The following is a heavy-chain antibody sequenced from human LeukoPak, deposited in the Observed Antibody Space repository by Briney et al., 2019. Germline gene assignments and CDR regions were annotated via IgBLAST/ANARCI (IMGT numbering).Heavy chain of an antibody. J-gene: IGHJ3*02. CDR2: INGDGSSI. CDR1: GFTFSSYW. Sequence: PGGSLRLSCAASGFTFSSYWMHWVRQAPEKGLVWVSRINGDGSSISYADSVKGRFTISRDNAKNTLYLQMNSLRAEDTAVYFCARDRITIFGVARGAFDIWGQGTMVTVSS. D-gene: IGHD3-3*01. CDR3: ARDRITIFGVARGAFDI. V-gene: IGHV3-74*01.